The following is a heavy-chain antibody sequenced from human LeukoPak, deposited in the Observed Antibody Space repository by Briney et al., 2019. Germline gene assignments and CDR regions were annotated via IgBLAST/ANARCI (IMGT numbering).Heavy chain of an antibody. CDR1: GFTFSSYA. D-gene: IGHD2-21*02. CDR3: ANAGGDPRPHDY. V-gene: IGHV3-23*01. Sequence: GGSLRLSCSASGFTFSSYAMSWVRHAPGNGPEWGSAISGSGGSTSYADAVKGRFNISRDNSKNTLSLQMNSLRAEDTAVYYCANAGGDPRPHDYWGQGTLVTVSS. J-gene: IGHJ4*02. CDR2: ISGSGGST.